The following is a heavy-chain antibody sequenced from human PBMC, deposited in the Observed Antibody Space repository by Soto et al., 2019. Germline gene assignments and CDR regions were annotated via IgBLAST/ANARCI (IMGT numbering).Heavy chain of an antibody. CDR2: IRGSGGST. D-gene: IGHD6-19*01. V-gene: IGHV3-23*01. Sequence: AAWFNISDLGISWVLKTPRKGLEWVSAIRGSGGSTYYADSVRGRFTISRDNSKNTLYLQMNSLRAEDTAVYYCAIAPLKYSSGSILEDWFDPWGQRTLVTVSS. J-gene: IGHJ5*02. CDR3: AIAPLKYSSGSILEDWFDP. CDR1: WFNISDLG.